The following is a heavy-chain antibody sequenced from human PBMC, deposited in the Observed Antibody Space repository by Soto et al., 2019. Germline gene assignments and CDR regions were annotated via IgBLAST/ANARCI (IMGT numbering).Heavy chain of an antibody. Sequence: QVQLVQSGAEVKMPGASVKVSCKAYGYTFTNHHVHWVRLAPGQGLEWMGIVTTINAATHYAARFQARDALTSDTSTKTASLEPSSLRSDDTAIDYCVSEATATFMNWGFAVWGQGALVAVSS. CDR2: VTTINAAT. V-gene: IGHV1-46*01. D-gene: IGHD2-21*02. J-gene: IGHJ4*02. CDR3: VSEATATFMNWGFAV. CDR1: GYTFTNHH.